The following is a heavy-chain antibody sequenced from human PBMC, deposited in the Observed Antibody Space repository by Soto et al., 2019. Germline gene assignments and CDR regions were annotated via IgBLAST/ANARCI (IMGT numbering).Heavy chain of an antibody. J-gene: IGHJ6*01. D-gene: IGHD2-15*01. CDR2: ISGSGGST. CDR3: AKDLVVVVAAPMDV. Sequence: EVQLLESGGGLVQPGGSLRLSCAASGFTFSSYAMSWVRQAPGKGLEWVSAISGSGGSTYYADSVKGRFTISRDNSKNPLYLQMNRLRAEDTAVYYCAKDLVVVVAAPMDVRGQGTTVNLFS. CDR1: GFTFSSYA. V-gene: IGHV3-23*01.